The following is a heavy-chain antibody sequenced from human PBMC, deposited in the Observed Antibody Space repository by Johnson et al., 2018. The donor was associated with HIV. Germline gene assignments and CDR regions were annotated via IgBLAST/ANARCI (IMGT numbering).Heavy chain of an antibody. CDR3: AKDQYRKLTTVAGI. CDR2: ISYDGSNK. V-gene: IGHV3-30*18. J-gene: IGHJ3*02. CDR1: GFTLSSYG. D-gene: IGHD4-17*01. Sequence: QVQLVESGGGVVQPGRSLRLSCAASGFTLSSYGMHWVRQAPGKGLEWVAVISYDGSNKYYADSVKGRFTISRDNSKNTVYLQMNSLRAEDTAVYYCAKDQYRKLTTVAGIWGQGTMVTVSS.